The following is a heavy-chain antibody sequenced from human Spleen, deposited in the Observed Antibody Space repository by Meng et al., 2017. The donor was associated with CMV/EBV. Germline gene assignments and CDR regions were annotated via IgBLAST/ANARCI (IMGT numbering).Heavy chain of an antibody. Sequence: GSLRRSCTVSGGSISSYYWSWIRQPPGKGLEWIGYIYYSGSTNYNPSLKSRVTISVDTSKKQFSLKLSSVTTADTAVYYCARRRVTVYSSGWPFDYWGQGTLVTVSS. CDR2: IYYSGST. CDR1: GGSISSYY. V-gene: IGHV4-59*08. CDR3: ARRRVTVYSSGWPFDY. J-gene: IGHJ4*02. D-gene: IGHD6-19*01.